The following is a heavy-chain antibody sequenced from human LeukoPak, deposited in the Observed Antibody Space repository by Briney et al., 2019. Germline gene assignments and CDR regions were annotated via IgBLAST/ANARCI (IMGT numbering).Heavy chain of an antibody. V-gene: IGHV4-59*01. Sequence: SETLSLTCTVSGGSISSYYWSWLRQPPGKGMEWIGYIYYSGSANYNPSLKSRVTISVDTSKNQFSLKLSSVTAADTAVYYCARTISKYYFDYWGQGTLVTVSS. CDR1: GGSISSYY. CDR3: ARTISKYYFDY. CDR2: IYYSGSA. D-gene: IGHD3-9*01. J-gene: IGHJ4*02.